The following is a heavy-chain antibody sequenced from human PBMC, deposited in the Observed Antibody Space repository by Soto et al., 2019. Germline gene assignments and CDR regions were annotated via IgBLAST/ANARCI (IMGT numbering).Heavy chain of an antibody. CDR1: GFTFDDYA. CDR2: ISWNSGSI. V-gene: IGHV3-9*01. Sequence: EVQLVESRGGLVQPGRSLRLSCAASGFTFDDYAMHWVRQAPGKGLEWVSGISWNSGSIGYADSVKGRFTISRDNAKNSLYLQMNSLRAEDTALYYCAKDSYYDSSGYFGYWGQGTLVTVSS. CDR3: AKDSYYDSSGYFGY. D-gene: IGHD3-22*01. J-gene: IGHJ4*02.